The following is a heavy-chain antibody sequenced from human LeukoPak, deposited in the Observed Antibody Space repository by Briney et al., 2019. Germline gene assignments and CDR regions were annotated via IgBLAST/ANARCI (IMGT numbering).Heavy chain of an antibody. D-gene: IGHD2-2*01. CDR1: GFTFSSYW. Sequence: GGSLRLSCAASGFTFSSYWMGWVRQAPGKGLEWVANIKQDGNEKYYADSVKGRFTISRDNAKNSLYLQMNSLRAEDTAVYYCARDRRSSTSCFFDYWGQGTLVTVSS. CDR3: ARDRRSSTSCFFDY. CDR2: IKQDGNEK. V-gene: IGHV3-7*01. J-gene: IGHJ4*02.